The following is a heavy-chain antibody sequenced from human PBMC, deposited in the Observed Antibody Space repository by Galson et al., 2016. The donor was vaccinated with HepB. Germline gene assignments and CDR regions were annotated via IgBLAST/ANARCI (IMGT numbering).Heavy chain of an antibody. CDR1: GFTFSNYA. CDR3: VKDDLELCSATSCYLFDN. D-gene: IGHD2-2*01. CDR2: ISYDGSTQ. V-gene: IGHV3-30*18. Sequence: SLRLSCAASGFTFSNYAMHWVRQAPGKGLEWVALISYDGSTQKYADSVKGRFTISRDNSKNTLYLQMNSLGADDTSLYYCVKDDLELCSATSCYLFDNWGLGTLVTVSS. J-gene: IGHJ4*02.